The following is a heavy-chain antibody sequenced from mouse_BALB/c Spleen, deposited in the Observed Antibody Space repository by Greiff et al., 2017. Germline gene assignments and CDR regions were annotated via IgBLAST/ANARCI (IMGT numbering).Heavy chain of an antibody. V-gene: IGHV2-2*02. CDR1: GFSLTSYG. Sequence: VQLVESGPGLVQPSQSLSITCTVSGFSLTSYGVHWVRQSPGKGLEWLGVIWSGGSTDYNAAFISRLSISKDNSKSQVFFKMNSLQANDTAIYYCARKRRNYDSLDYWGQGTTLTVSS. CDR2: IWSGGST. CDR3: ARKRRNYDSLDY. D-gene: IGHD2-4*01. J-gene: IGHJ2*01.